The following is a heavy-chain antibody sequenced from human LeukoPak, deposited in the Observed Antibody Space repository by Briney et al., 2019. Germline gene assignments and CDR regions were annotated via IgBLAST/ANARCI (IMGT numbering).Heavy chain of an antibody. J-gene: IGHJ4*02. CDR1: GGSIGCSSYY. D-gene: IGHD5-24*01. CDR3: ARESDGHGYSYFDF. Sequence: SETLSLTCTVSGGSIGCSSYYWGWIRQPPGKGLEWIGSIYYTGNTYYNPSLESRVTISVDTSKNQFSLKLSSVTAADTAVYYCARESDGHGYSYFDFWGQGTLVTVSS. V-gene: IGHV4-39*07. CDR2: IYYTGNT.